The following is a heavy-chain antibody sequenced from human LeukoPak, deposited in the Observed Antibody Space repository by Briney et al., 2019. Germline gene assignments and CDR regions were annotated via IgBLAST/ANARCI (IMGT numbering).Heavy chain of an antibody. CDR2: IRQDAKEI. J-gene: IGHJ4*02. Sequence: GSLRLPCAASAFTFSNYWLSWVRQVPGKGPEGVASIRQDAKEIYYVDSVQGPFTNSRDNAKNSLYLQVDSRRVDDTGVYYCARDKVSGPTLLDYWGEGTLVTVSS. V-gene: IGHV3-7*01. CDR3: ARDKVSGPTLLDY. D-gene: IGHD5/OR15-5a*01. CDR1: AFTFSNYW.